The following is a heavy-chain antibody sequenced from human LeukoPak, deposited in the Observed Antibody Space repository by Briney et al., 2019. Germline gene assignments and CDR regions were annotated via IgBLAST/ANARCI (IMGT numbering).Heavy chain of an antibody. D-gene: IGHD4-17*01. CDR2: IYYSGST. CDR3: ARAPKYSAVLYGDYGYWYFDL. V-gene: IGHV4-59*01. J-gene: IGHJ2*01. Sequence: SETLSLTCTVSGGSISSYYWSWIRQPPGKGLEWIGYIYYSGSTNYNPSLKSRVTISVDTSKNQFSLKLSSVTAADTAVYYCARAPKYSAVLYGDYGYWYFDLWGRGTLVTVSS. CDR1: GGSISSYY.